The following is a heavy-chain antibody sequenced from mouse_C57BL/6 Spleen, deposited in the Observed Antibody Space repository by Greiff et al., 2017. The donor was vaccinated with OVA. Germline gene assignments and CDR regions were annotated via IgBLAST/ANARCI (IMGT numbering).Heavy chain of an antibody. CDR2: IDPENGDT. D-gene: IGHD4-1*01. CDR3: TLTGAFDY. Sequence: EVQLQQSGAELVRPGASVKLSCTASGFNIKDDYMHWVKQRPEQGLEWIGWIDPENGDTEYASKFQGKATITADTSSNTAYLQLSSLTSEDTAVYYCTLTGAFDYWGQGTTLTVSS. V-gene: IGHV14-4*01. CDR1: GFNIKDDY. J-gene: IGHJ2*01.